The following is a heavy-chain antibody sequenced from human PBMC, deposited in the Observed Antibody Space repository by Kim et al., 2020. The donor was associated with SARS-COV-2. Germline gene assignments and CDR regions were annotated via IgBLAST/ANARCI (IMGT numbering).Heavy chain of an antibody. V-gene: IGHV3-30-3*01. J-gene: IGHJ4*02. D-gene: IGHD6-19*01. CDR1: GFTFSSYT. Sequence: GGSLRLSCAASGFTFSSYTLHWVRQAPGKGLEWVAVISYDGSDKYYADSVKGRFTISRDNFKNTLYLQMNSLRAEDTAVYYCARASRDSSGQPIGYWGQGTLVTVSS. CDR3: ARASRDSSGQPIGY. CDR2: ISYDGSDK.